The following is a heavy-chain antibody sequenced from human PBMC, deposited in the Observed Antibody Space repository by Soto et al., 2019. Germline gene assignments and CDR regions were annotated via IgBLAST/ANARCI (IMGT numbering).Heavy chain of an antibody. V-gene: IGHV1-69*13. CDR3: AREEEAFGVVIMSWFDP. CDR1: GGTFSSYT. D-gene: IGHD3-3*01. CDR2: IIPIFGTA. J-gene: IGHJ5*02. Sequence: SVKVSCKASGGTFSSYTISWVLQAPGQGLEWMGGIIPIFGTANYAQKFQGRVTITADESTSTAYMELSSLRSEDTAVYYCAREEEAFGVVIMSWFDPWGQGTLVTVSS.